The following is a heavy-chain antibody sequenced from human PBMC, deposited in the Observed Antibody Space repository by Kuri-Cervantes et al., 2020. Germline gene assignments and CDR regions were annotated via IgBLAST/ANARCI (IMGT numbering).Heavy chain of an antibody. D-gene: IGHD3-10*01. CDR1: GFTFSTYG. Sequence: GGSLRLSCAASGFTFSTYGMHWVRQAPGKGLEWVAVIWYDGSNKDYADSVKGRFTISRDNSKNTLYLQMNSLRAEDTAVYYCAREYFIRAEDAFDIWGQGTMVTVSS. J-gene: IGHJ3*02. V-gene: IGHV3-33*01. CDR2: IWYDGSNK. CDR3: AREYFIRAEDAFDI.